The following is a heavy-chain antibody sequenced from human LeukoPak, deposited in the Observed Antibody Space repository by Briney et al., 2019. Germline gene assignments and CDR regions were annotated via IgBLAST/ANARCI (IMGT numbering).Heavy chain of an antibody. CDR1: GGSISSYY. J-gene: IGHJ4*02. CDR2: IYYSGST. Sequence: SETLSLTCTVSGGSISSYYWSWIRQPPGKGLEWIGYIYYSGSTNYNPSLKSRVTISVDTSKNQFSLKLSSVTAADTAVYYCARGSVGGYANPSDYWGQETLVTVSS. V-gene: IGHV4-59*08. CDR3: ARGSVGGYANPSDY. D-gene: IGHD5-12*01.